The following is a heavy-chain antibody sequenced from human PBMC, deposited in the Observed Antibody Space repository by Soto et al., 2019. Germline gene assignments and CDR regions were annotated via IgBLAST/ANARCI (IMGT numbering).Heavy chain of an antibody. D-gene: IGHD3-10*01. V-gene: IGHV1-2*02. CDR3: ARASTSITMVRGTPFDY. Sequence: QVQLVQSGAEVKKPGASVKVSCKASGYTFTGYYMHWVRQAPGQGLEWMGWINPNSGGTNYAQKFQGRVTMTRDTSISTAYMELSRLRSDDTAVYYCARASTSITMVRGTPFDYWGQGTLVTVSS. CDR1: GYTFTGYY. J-gene: IGHJ4*02. CDR2: INPNSGGT.